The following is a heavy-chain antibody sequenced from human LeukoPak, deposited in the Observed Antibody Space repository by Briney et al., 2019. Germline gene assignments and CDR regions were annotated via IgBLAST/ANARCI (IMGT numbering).Heavy chain of an antibody. D-gene: IGHD5-24*01. J-gene: IGHJ4*02. CDR1: GGSISSYY. V-gene: IGHV4-59*01. CDR3: ALGKMATIITN. Sequence: SETLSLTCTVSGGSISSYYWSWIRQPPGKGLEWIGYIYSSGSTNYNRSLKSRVTISVDTSKTQFSLKLTSVTAADTAVYYCALGKMATIITNWGQGTLVTVSS. CDR2: IYSSGST.